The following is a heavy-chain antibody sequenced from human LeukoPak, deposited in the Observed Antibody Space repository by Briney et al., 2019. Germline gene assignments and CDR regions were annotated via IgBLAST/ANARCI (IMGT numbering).Heavy chain of an antibody. CDR2: INHSGST. Sequence: SETLSLTCAVYGGSFSGYYWSWIRQPPGKGLEWLGEINHSGSTNYNPSLKSRVTISVDTSKNQFPLKLSSVTAADTAVYYCARGGYDSIRPPHFDYWGQGTLVTVSS. D-gene: IGHD3-22*01. J-gene: IGHJ4*02. CDR3: ARGGYDSIRPPHFDY. CDR1: GGSFSGYY. V-gene: IGHV4-34*01.